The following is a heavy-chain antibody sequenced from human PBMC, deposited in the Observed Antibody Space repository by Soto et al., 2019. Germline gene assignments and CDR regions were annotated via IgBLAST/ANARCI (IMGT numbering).Heavy chain of an antibody. CDR2: IWYDGSNK. CDR1: GFTFSSYG. J-gene: IGHJ4*02. CDR3: ARDTTLRFLEWSSFVDY. V-gene: IGHV3-33*01. Sequence: QVQLVESGGGVVQPGRSLRLSCAASGFTFSSYGMHWVRQAPGKGLEWGAVIWYDGSNKYYADSVKGRFTISRDNSKNTLYLQMNSLRAEDTAVYYCARDTTLRFLEWSSFVDYWGQGTLVTVSS. D-gene: IGHD3-3*01.